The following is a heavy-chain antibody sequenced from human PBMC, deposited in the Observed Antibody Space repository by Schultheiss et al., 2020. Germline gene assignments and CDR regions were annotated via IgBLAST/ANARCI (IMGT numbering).Heavy chain of an antibody. V-gene: IGHV4-4*02. Sequence: SETLSLTCAVSGGPISISKCWSWVRQPPGKGLEWIGAIYRSGSSNYNPSLKSRVTISVDKSKNQFSLKLSSVTAADTAVYYCQRGVVAANNWFDPWGQGTLVTVSS. J-gene: IGHJ5*02. CDR3: QRGVVAANNWFDP. D-gene: IGHD2-15*01. CDR2: IYRSGSS. CDR1: GGPISISKC.